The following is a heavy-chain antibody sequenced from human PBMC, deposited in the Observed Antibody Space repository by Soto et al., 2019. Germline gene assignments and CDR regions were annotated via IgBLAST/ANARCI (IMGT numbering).Heavy chain of an antibody. CDR2: NFYSRNT. V-gene: IGHV4-31*03. CDR1: GGSINSASYF. Sequence: SETLSLTCTVSGGSINSASYFWCWIRQVPGKDLEWIGYNFYSRNTNYNPYLKSRITISMDTSKNQFSLKLRSVTAADTAVYYCARGSDYWGQGTLVTVSS. CDR3: ARGSDY. J-gene: IGHJ4*02.